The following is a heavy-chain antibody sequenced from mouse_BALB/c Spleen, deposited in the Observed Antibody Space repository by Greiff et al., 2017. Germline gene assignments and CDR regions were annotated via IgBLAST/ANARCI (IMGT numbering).Heavy chain of an antibody. Sequence: VQLHQSGAELAKPGASVKMSCKASGYTFTSYWMHWVKQRPGQGLEWIGYINPSTGYTEYNQKFKDKATLTADKSSSTAYMQLSSLTSEDSAVYYCARNPRGGYWGQGTLVTVSA. CDR2: INPSTGYT. V-gene: IGHV1-7*01. J-gene: IGHJ3*01. CDR1: GYTFTSYW. CDR3: ARNPRGGY.